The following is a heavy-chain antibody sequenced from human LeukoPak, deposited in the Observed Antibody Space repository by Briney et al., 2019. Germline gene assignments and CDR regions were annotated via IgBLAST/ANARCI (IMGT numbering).Heavy chain of an antibody. Sequence: PGGSLSLSCAASGFTFNIYWMSWVRQAPGKGLEWVANINQDGSEKYCVDSVKGRFTISRHNAKNSLYLHMNSLRAEDTAVYYCARDKAYGDSEDYWGQGTLVTVSS. CDR1: GFTFNIYW. J-gene: IGHJ4*02. V-gene: IGHV3-7*05. D-gene: IGHD4-17*01. CDR2: INQDGSEK. CDR3: ARDKAYGDSEDY.